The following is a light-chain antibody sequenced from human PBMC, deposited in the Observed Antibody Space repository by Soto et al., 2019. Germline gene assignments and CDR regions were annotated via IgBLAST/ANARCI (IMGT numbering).Light chain of an antibody. J-gene: IGKJ1*01. CDR1: QSINSY. Sequence: DIQMTQSPSSLSASVGDRVGITCRASQSINSYLNWYQQKPGKAPKLLIFAASSLQSGVPSRFSGSGSGTDFTLTISSLQPEDFATYYCQQTYDTPGFGQGTTVEIK. CDR2: AAS. CDR3: QQTYDTPG. V-gene: IGKV1-39*01.